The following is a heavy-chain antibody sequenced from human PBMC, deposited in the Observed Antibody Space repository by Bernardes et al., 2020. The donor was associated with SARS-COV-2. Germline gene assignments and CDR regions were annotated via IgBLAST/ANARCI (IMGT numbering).Heavy chain of an antibody. J-gene: IGHJ3*02. CDR1: GFTFGDYA. Sequence: GGSLRLSCTASGFTFGDYAMSWFRQAPGKGLEWVGFIRSNAYGGTTEYAASVKGRFTISRDDSKSIAYLQRNSLKTEDTAVYYCTRVKSTYYYGSGMDIWGQGTMVTVAS. CDR2: IRSNAYGGTT. D-gene: IGHD3-10*01. V-gene: IGHV3-49*03. CDR3: TRVKSTYYYGSGMDI.